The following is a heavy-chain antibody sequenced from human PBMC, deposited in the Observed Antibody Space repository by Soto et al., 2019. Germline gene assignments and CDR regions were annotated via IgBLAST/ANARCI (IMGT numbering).Heavy chain of an antibody. CDR3: SVADDSSYRIDF. CDR2: VSYSEGT. Sequence: SEALSLPYTVSGGFISSGAYFLSWIRQPPGKGLECIGYVSYSEGTYYNPALKSRVTISLDTSTNQFPLNLYSVTAADTAIYFCSVADDSSYRIDFWGQGTMVTVSS. J-gene: IGHJ4*02. CDR1: GGFISSGAYF. V-gene: IGHV4-30-4*01. D-gene: IGHD3-16*02.